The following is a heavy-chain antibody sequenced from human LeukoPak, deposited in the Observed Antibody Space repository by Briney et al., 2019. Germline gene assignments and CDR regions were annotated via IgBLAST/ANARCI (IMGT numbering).Heavy chain of an antibody. CDR1: GVSISSYY. J-gene: IGHJ4*02. Sequence: PSETLSLTCTVSGVSISSYYRSWIRQPAGQGQEWIGRIYTSGSTNYYHSLKSRVTISVDKSKSQVSLKLSSVSAADTAVYYCARDLGSGSYQELDYWGQGTLVTVSS. CDR2: IYTSGST. D-gene: IGHD3-10*01. V-gene: IGHV4-4*07. CDR3: ARDLGSGSYQELDY.